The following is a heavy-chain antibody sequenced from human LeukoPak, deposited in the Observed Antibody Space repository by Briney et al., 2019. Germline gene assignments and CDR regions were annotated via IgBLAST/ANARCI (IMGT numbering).Heavy chain of an antibody. CDR1: GFTFSSYS. Sequence: GGSLRLSCAASGFTFSSYSMNWVRRAPGKGLEWVSSISSSSSYIYYADSVKGRFTISRDNAKNSLYLQMNSLRAEDTAVYYCARAVYCSSTSCYDCYFDYWGQGTLVTVSS. CDR3: ARAVYCSSTSCYDCYFDY. V-gene: IGHV3-21*01. CDR2: ISSSSSYI. J-gene: IGHJ4*02. D-gene: IGHD2-2*01.